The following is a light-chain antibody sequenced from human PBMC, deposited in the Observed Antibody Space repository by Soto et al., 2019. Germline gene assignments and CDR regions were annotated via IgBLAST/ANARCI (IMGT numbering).Light chain of an antibody. CDR2: GAS. J-gene: IGKJ1*01. CDR3: QNYNSAPQT. CDR1: QAISNY. V-gene: IGKV1-27*01. Sequence: DIQMTQSPSSLSASIGDRVTITCRASQAISNYLAWYQQRPGRVPKLLIYGASTLHSGVPSRFSGSGSGTDFTLNIHSLQPEDVATYYCQNYNSAPQTFGQGTKVEIK.